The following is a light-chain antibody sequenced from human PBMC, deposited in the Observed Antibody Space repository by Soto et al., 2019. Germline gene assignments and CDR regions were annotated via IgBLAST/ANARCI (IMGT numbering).Light chain of an antibody. CDR3: QQYNNWPPLT. CDR1: QSVSSN. V-gene: IGKV3-15*01. J-gene: IGKJ1*01. CDR2: GAS. Sequence: EIVMTQFPATLSVSPGERATLSCRASQSVSSNLAWYQQKPGQAPRLLIYGASTRATGIPARFSGSGSGTEFTLTISSLQSEDFAVYYCQQYNNWPPLTLGQGTKV.